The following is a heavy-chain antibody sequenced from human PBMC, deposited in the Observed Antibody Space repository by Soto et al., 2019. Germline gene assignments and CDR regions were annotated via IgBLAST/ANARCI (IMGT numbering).Heavy chain of an antibody. V-gene: IGHV3-21*06. J-gene: IGHJ4*02. D-gene: IGHD3-10*01. Sequence: GGSLRLSCAASGFSFRSYYMNWVRQAPGRGLEWVSSISPSSSFLNYADSVKGRFTISRDNAKGSVNLQMNSLRAEDTAVYYCARVGTDYGSGSPYYSDYWGQGALVTVSS. CDR2: ISPSSSFL. CDR1: GFSFRSYY. CDR3: ARVGTDYGSGSPYYSDY.